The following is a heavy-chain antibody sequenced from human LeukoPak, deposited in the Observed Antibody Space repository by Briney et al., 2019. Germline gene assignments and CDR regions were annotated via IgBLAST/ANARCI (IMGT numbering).Heavy chain of an antibody. CDR3: ARDGYSSSSPSWFDY. CDR2: ISYDGSNK. J-gene: IGHJ4*02. D-gene: IGHD6-6*01. V-gene: IGHV3-30-3*01. CDR1: GFTFSSYA. Sequence: PGGSLRLSCAASGFTFSSYAMHWVRQAPGKGLEWVAVISYDGSNKYYADSVKGRFTISRDNSKNTLYLQMNSLRAEDTAVHYCARDGYSSSSPSWFDYWGQGTLVTVSS.